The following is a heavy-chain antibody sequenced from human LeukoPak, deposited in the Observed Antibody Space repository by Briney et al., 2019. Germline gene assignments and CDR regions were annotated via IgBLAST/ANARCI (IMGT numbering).Heavy chain of an antibody. J-gene: IGHJ4*02. CDR3: AKAGGFLPPLAGGFDY. D-gene: IGHD6-13*01. V-gene: IGHV3-23*01. CDR1: GFTPSNCA. CDR2: ISGSGGST. Sequence: GRSLRLSCAGSGFTPSNCAMSWVRQAPGKGLEWVSAISGSGGSTYYADSVKGRFTISRDNSKNTLYLQMNSLRAEDTAVYYCAKAGGFLPPLAGGFDYWGQGTLVTVSS.